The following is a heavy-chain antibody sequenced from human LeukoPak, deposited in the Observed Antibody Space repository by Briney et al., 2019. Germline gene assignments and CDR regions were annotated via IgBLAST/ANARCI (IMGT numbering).Heavy chain of an antibody. V-gene: IGHV4-61*02. CDR3: ARSYFVY. CDR2: IYSSGST. Sequence: SETLSLTCTVSGGSISSGSYYWSWIRQPAGKGLEWIGRIYSSGSTNYNPSLKSRVTISVDTSKNQFSLKLSSVTAADTAVYYCARSYFVYWGQGTLVTVSS. J-gene: IGHJ4*02. CDR1: GGSISSGSYY.